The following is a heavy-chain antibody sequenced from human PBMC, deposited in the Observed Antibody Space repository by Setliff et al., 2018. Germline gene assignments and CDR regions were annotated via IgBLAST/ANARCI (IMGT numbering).Heavy chain of an antibody. Sequence: SETLSLTCTVSGASISGNSYYWAWIRQPPGRGLEWIASTYYSGSTSYNPSLKSRVTISVDTSNSQFSLKLTSVTAADTAVYYCARAPGRNIRGDYWGQGALVTVSS. V-gene: IGHV4-39*07. CDR2: TYYSGST. D-gene: IGHD3-10*01. J-gene: IGHJ4*02. CDR3: ARAPGRNIRGDY. CDR1: GASISGNSYY.